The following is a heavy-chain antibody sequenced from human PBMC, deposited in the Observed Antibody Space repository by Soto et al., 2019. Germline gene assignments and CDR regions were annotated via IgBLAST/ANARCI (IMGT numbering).Heavy chain of an antibody. V-gene: IGHV1-69*12. Sequence: QVQLVQSGAEVKKPGSSVKVSSKASGGTFSSYAINWVRQAPGQGLEWMGGIIPIFGTPDYAQKFQGRVTITADESTTTAYMELSSLRSEDTAVYYCAREDERWFDPWGQGTLVTVSS. CDR3: AREDERWFDP. J-gene: IGHJ5*02. CDR2: IIPIFGTP. CDR1: GGTFSSYA.